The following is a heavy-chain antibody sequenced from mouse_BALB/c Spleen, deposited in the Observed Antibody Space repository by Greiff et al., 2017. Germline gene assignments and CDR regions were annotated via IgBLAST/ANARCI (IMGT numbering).Heavy chain of an antibody. Sequence: QVQLQQSGPGLVQPSQSLSITCTVSGFSLTSYGVHWVRQSPGKGLEWLGVIWSGGSTDYNSALKSRLSISKDNSKSQVFLKMNSLQTDDTARYYCARDRMDYWGQGTSVTVSS. CDR3: ARDRMDY. CDR2: IWSGGST. J-gene: IGHJ4*01. V-gene: IGHV2-4-1*01. CDR1: GFSLTSYG.